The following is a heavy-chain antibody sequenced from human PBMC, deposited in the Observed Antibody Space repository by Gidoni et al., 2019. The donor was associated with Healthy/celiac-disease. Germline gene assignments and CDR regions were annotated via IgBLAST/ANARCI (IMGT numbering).Heavy chain of an antibody. CDR2: ISTYNGNT. Sequence: QVQLVQSGAEVKKPGASVKVSCKASGYTFTSYCISWVRQAPGQGLEWMGWISTYNGNTNYAQKLQGRVTMTTDTSTSTAYMELRSLRSDDTAVYYCARLKGSSSWYTKDYLDYWGQGTLVTVSS. CDR3: ARLKGSSSWYTKDYLDY. V-gene: IGHV1-18*01. J-gene: IGHJ4*02. CDR1: GYTFTSYC. D-gene: IGHD6-13*01.